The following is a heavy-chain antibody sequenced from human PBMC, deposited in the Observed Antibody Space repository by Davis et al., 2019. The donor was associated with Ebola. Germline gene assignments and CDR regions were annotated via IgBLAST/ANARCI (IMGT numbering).Heavy chain of an antibody. CDR2: INHSGST. CDR3: AREGRWGSGWYDY. Sequence: SETLSLTCAVYGGSFSGYYWSWIRQPPGKGLEWIGEINHSGSTNYNPSLKSRVTISVDTSKNQFSLKLSSVTAADTAVYYCAREGRWGSGWYDYWGQGTLVTVSS. J-gene: IGHJ4*02. D-gene: IGHD6-19*01. CDR1: GGSFSGYY. V-gene: IGHV4-34*01.